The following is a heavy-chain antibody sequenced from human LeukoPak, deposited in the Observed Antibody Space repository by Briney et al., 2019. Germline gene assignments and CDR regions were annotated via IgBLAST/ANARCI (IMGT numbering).Heavy chain of an antibody. D-gene: IGHD4-17*01. CDR1: GFTFSSYG. Sequence: GGSLRLSCAASGFTFSSYGMHWVRQAPGKGLEWVAVMWHDGSNKYYADSVKGRFTISRDNSKNTLYLQMNSLRAEDTAVYYCARAENDDYGDYGPDAFDIWGQGTMVTASS. CDR2: MWHDGSNK. J-gene: IGHJ3*02. CDR3: ARAENDDYGDYGPDAFDI. V-gene: IGHV3-33*01.